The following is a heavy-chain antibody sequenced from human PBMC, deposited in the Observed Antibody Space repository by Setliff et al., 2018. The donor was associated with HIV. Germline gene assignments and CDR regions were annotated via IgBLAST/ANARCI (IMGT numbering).Heavy chain of an antibody. J-gene: IGHJ4*02. CDR2: IYYSGST. Sequence: ETLSLTCTVSGGSISSSSYYWGWIRQPPGKGLEWIGNIYYSGSTYYNPSLKSRVTISVDTSKNQFSLKLTSVTAADTALYYCARRVSHGSQPSYFDYWGQGTLVTVSS. D-gene: IGHD3-10*01. CDR3: ARRVSHGSQPSYFDY. V-gene: IGHV4-39*01. CDR1: GGSISSSSYY.